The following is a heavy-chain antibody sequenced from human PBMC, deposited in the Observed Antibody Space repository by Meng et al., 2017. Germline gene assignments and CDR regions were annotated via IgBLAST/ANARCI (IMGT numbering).Heavy chain of an antibody. Sequence: GGSLRLSCAASGFTFSSYAMSWVRQAPGEGLEWVSSISGSGGSTYYADSMKGRFTISRDNSKNTLYLQMNSQKAEDTAVYYCAKGRYDTDYWGQGTLVTVSS. CDR1: GFTFSSYA. V-gene: IGHV3-23*01. J-gene: IGHJ4*02. D-gene: IGHD3-22*01. CDR2: ISGSGGST. CDR3: AKGRYDTDY.